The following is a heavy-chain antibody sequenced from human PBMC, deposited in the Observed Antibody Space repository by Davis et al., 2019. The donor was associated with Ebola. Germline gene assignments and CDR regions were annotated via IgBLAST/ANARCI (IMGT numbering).Heavy chain of an antibody. CDR3: ARGGILLHADYYFDY. Sequence: ASVKVSCKASGYTFTSYDINWVRQATGQGLEWMGWMNPNSGNTGYAQKFQGRVTITRNTSISTAYMELSSLRSEDTAVYYCARGGILLHADYYFDYWGQGTLVTVSS. J-gene: IGHJ4*02. CDR1: GYTFTSYD. CDR2: MNPNSGNT. V-gene: IGHV1-8*03. D-gene: IGHD1-14*01.